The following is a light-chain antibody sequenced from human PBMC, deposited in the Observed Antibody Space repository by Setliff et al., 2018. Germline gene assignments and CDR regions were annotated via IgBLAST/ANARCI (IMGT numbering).Light chain of an antibody. Sequence: QSALAQPRSVPGSPGQSVTIPCTGTSSDVGGYNYVSWYQQHPGKAPKLMIYDVSKRPSGVPDRFSGSKSGNTASLTISGLQAEDEADYYCCSYAGSYTYVFGTGTKV. CDR2: DVS. CDR1: SSDVGGYNY. J-gene: IGLJ1*01. CDR3: CSYAGSYTYV. V-gene: IGLV2-11*01.